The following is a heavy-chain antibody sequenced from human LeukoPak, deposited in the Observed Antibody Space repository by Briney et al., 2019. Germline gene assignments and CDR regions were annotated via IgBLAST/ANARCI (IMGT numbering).Heavy chain of an antibody. CDR2: IYHSGST. CDR1: GGSFSGYY. V-gene: IGHV4-34*01. D-gene: IGHD3-3*01. Sequence: SETLSLTCAVYGGSFSGYYWSWIRQPPGKGLEWIGEIYHSGSTNCNPSLKSRVTISVDKSKNQFSLKLSSVTAADTAVYYCAREDYDDSGAWYFDLWGRGTLVTVSS. J-gene: IGHJ2*01. CDR3: AREDYDDSGAWYFDL.